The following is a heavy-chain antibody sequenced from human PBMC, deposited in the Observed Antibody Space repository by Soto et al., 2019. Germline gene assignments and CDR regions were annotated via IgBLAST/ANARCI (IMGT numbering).Heavy chain of an antibody. CDR2: IYHSGSI. J-gene: IGHJ3*02. Sequence: PSETNSVTWAVSGGSISRGVSSCSWIGQPLANGLSWIGYIYHSGSIYYLPSAKRRVTLPVDRPKNQYSLKLRSVIAADAAVYYCARVGGGYYDSSGRGAFDIWAQGTMVT. D-gene: IGHD3-22*01. CDR3: ARVGGGYYDSSGRGAFDI. CDR1: GGSISRGVSS. V-gene: IGHV4-30-2*01.